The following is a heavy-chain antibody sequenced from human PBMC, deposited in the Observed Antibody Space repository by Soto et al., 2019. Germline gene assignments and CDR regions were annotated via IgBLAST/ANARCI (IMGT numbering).Heavy chain of an antibody. D-gene: IGHD4-17*01. Sequence: ASVKVSCKASGYTFTSYDINWVRQATGQGLEWMGWMNPNSGNTGYAQKFQGRVTMTRNTSISTAYMELSSLRSEDTAVYYCARTGTVTTLWYYYYMDVWGKGTTVTVSS. J-gene: IGHJ6*03. CDR2: MNPNSGNT. V-gene: IGHV1-8*01. CDR3: ARTGTVTTLWYYYYMDV. CDR1: GYTFTSYD.